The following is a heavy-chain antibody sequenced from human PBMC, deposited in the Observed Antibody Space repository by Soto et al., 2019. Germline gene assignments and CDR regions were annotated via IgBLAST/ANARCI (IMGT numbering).Heavy chain of an antibody. J-gene: IGHJ4*02. D-gene: IGHD3-10*01. CDR3: TTGIDYNLSHNFDF. V-gene: IGHV3-21*03. Sequence: PGGSLRLSCAASGFTFSVYNMNWVRRAPGKGLEWVSSISSSSSYIYYADSVKGRFTISRDNAKNSLYLQMNNLKTEDTAVYFCTTGIDYNLSHNFDFWGQGTQVTVSS. CDR1: GFTFSVYN. CDR2: ISSSSSYI.